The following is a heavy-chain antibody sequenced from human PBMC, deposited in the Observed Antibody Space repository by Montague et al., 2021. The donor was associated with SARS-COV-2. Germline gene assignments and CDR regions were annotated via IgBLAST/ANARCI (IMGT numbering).Heavy chain of an antibody. CDR2: VYHSGYT. D-gene: IGHD5-12*01. CDR1: GFSISSGFY. V-gene: IGHV4-38-2*01. Sequence: SETLSLTCSVTGFSISSGFYWAWIRQSPGKGPEWIGTVYHSGYTHYNPSLKGRVTVSIDTSKNQFSLTVTSVTAADTAVYFCARRGYTGSDYFDYWGQRTPVTVSS. J-gene: IGHJ4*02. CDR3: ARRGYTGSDYFDY.